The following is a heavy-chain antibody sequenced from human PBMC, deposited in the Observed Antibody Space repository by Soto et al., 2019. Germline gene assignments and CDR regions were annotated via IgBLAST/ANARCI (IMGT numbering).Heavy chain of an antibody. D-gene: IGHD6-19*01. CDR1: GYTFTRYD. CDR2: MNPNSGDT. Sequence: ASGKVSCKASGYTFTRYDIHWVRQATGQVLDWMGWMNPNSGDTGSAQKFQGRVTMTRNTSISTAYMELSSLRSDDTAVYYCARAGYWCSGWYYYYYYMAVWGKGTTVTVSS. V-gene: IGHV1-8*01. J-gene: IGHJ6*03. CDR3: ARAGYWCSGWYYYYYYMAV.